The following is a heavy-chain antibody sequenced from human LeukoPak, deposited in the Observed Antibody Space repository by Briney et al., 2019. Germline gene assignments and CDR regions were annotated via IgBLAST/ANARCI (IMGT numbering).Heavy chain of an antibody. Sequence: GGSLRLSCAASGFTFSSYGMHWVRQAPGKGLEWVAVISYDGSNKYYADSVKGRFTISRDNSENTLYLQMNSLRAEDTAVYYCARLDLAGNIDYWGQGTLVTVSS. D-gene: IGHD3/OR15-3a*01. CDR2: ISYDGSNK. J-gene: IGHJ4*02. V-gene: IGHV3-30*03. CDR1: GFTFSSYG. CDR3: ARLDLAGNIDY.